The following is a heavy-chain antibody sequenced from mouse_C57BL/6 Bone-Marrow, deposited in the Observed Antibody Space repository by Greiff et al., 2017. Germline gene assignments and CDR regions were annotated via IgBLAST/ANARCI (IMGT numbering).Heavy chain of an antibody. D-gene: IGHD2-5*01. CDR2: IHPNSGST. V-gene: IGHV1-64*01. J-gene: IGHJ1*03. CDR1: GYTFTSYW. CDR3: ARTDSNYGWYFDV. Sequence: VQLQQPGAELVKPGASVKLSCKASGYTFTSYWMHWVKQRPGQGLEWIGMIHPNSGSTNYNEKFKSKATLTVDKSSSTAYMPLSSLTSEVSAVYYCARTDSNYGWYFDVWGTGTTVTVSS.